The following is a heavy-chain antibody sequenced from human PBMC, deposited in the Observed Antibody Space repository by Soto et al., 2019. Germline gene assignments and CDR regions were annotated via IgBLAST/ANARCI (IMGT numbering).Heavy chain of an antibody. CDR1: GFTFSSYW. J-gene: IGHJ5*02. CDR2: IKQDGSEK. D-gene: IGHD2-2*01. Sequence: GGSLRLSCAASGFTFSSYWMSWVRQAPGKGLEWVANIKQDGSEKYYVDSVKGRFTISRDNAKNSLYLQMNSLRAEDTAVYYCARDGHDIVVVQAASRDDWFDPWGQGTLVTVSS. V-gene: IGHV3-7*03. CDR3: ARDGHDIVVVQAASRDDWFDP.